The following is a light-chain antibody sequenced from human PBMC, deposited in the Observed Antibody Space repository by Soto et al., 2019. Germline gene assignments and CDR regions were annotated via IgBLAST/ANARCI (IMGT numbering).Light chain of an antibody. V-gene: IGKV3-15*01. CDR3: QQYNNWPSWT. J-gene: IGKJ1*01. CDR2: GAS. CDR1: QSVSSN. Sequence: EIVMTQSPATLSVSPGESATLSCRASQSVSSNLAWYQQKPGQAPSLLIYGASTRATGIPARFSGSGSGTEFTLTISSLQSEDFALYYCQQYNNWPSWTSGQGAKVEIK.